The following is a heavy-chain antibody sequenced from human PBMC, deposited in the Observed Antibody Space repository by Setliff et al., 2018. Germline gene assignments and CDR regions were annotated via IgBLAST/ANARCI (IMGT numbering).Heavy chain of an antibody. V-gene: IGHV4-59*01. J-gene: IGHJ4*02. D-gene: IGHD1-26*01. CDR2: IFYSGST. CDR1: GGSISRDY. Sequence: SETLSLTCTVSGGSISRDYWMWIRQPPGKGLEWIGYIFYSGSTNYNPALKSRVTISKDTSKNQFSLRLNSVSAADTAVYYCAGDRSLGATRRLAFWGQGTLVTVSS. CDR3: AGDRSLGATRRLAF.